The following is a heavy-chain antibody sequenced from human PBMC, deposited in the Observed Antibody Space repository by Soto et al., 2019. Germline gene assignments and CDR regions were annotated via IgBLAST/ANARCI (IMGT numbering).Heavy chain of an antibody. V-gene: IGHV1-69*13. CDR2: IIPIFGTA. Sequence: SVKVSCKASGGAFSSYAISWVRQAPGQGLEWMGGIIPIFGTANYAQKFQGRVTITADESTSTAYMELSSLRSEDTAVYYCATRHSGSYFYYYYYGMDVWGQGTTVTVSS. CDR1: GGAFSSYA. J-gene: IGHJ6*02. CDR3: ATRHSGSYFYYYYYGMDV. D-gene: IGHD1-26*01.